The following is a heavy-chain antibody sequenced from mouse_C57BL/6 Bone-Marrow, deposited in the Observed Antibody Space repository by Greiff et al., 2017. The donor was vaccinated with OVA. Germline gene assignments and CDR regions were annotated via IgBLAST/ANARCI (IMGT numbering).Heavy chain of an antibody. CDR3: ARRPTVVAHFDY. CDR1: GFTFSSYG. J-gene: IGHJ2*01. V-gene: IGHV5-6*02. D-gene: IGHD1-1*01. CDR2: ISSGGSYT. Sequence: EVKLVESGGDLVKPGGSLKLSCAASGFTFSSYGMSWVRQTPDKRLEWVATISSGGSYTYYPDSVKGRFTISRDNAKNTLYLQMSSLKSEDTAMYYCARRPTVVAHFDYWGQGTTLTVSS.